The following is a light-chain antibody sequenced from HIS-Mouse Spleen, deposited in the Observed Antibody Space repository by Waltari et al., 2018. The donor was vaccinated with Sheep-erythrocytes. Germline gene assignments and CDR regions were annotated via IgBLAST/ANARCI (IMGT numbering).Light chain of an antibody. CDR2: DVR. J-gene: IGLJ1*01. V-gene: IGLV2-11*01. CDR3: CSYAGSYNYV. Sequence: QSALTQPPSVSGSPGQSVTISCTGTSSDVGGYNYVSWYQQHPGKAPKLMIYDVRKRPSGVPERFAGSKAGNTASLTISGLQAEDEADYYCCSYAGSYNYVFGTGTKVTVL. CDR1: SSDVGGYNY.